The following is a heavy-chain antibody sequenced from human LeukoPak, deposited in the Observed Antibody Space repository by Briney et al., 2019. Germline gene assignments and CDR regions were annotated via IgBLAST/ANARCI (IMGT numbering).Heavy chain of an antibody. D-gene: IGHD3-9*01. Sequence: GGSLRLSCAASGFTVSSNYMSWVRQAPGKGLEWVSVIYSGGSTYYADSVKGRFTISRDNSKNTLYLQMNSLRAEDTAVYYCARDRWDYDILTGYYFGAFDIWGQGTMVTVSS. CDR1: GFTVSSNY. CDR2: IYSGGST. J-gene: IGHJ3*02. CDR3: ARDRWDYDILTGYYFGAFDI. V-gene: IGHV3-66*01.